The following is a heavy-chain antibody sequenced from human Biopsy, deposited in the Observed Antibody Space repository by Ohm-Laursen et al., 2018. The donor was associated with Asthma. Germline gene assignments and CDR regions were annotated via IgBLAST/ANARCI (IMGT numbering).Heavy chain of an antibody. D-gene: IGHD3-10*01. Sequence: PSETLSLTCTVSGGSVSTGSYYWSWIRQPPGKGLEWLGYIYYTGSENYNPSLKSRVTISVDTSKNQFSLRLNSVTAADTAVYYCVRGPNYHGSGRAPIGMDVWGQGTTVTVSS. CDR1: GGSVSTGSYY. CDR3: VRGPNYHGSGRAPIGMDV. CDR2: IYYTGSE. J-gene: IGHJ6*02. V-gene: IGHV4-61*01.